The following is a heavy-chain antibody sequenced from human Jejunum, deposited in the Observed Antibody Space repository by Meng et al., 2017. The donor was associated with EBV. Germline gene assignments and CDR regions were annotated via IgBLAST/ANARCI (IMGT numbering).Heavy chain of an antibody. V-gene: IGHV1-3*01. CDR1: GYTLTNYA. D-gene: IGHD6-13*01. J-gene: IGHJ4*02. Sequence: VLLVAHVAEGKETWASVKVSCKASGYTLTNYALHWVRQAPGQGLEWMGYISAGSGDTKNSQKFQGRVTFTRDTSASTVYMELSSLRSEDTAMYYCARGSSWNRGDYWGQGTLVTVSS. CDR3: ARGSSWNRGDY. CDR2: ISAGSGDT.